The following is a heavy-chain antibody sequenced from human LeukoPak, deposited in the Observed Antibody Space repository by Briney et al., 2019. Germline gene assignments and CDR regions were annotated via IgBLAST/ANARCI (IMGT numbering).Heavy chain of an antibody. Sequence: PGGSLRLSCAASGFTFSSYAMSWVRQAPGKGLEWVSAISGSGGSTYYADSVKGRFTISRDNSKNTLYLQMNSLRAEDTAVYYYPNDPFGFWSGYRYFDYWGQGTLVTVSS. CDR2: ISGSGGST. V-gene: IGHV3-23*01. CDR3: PNDPFGFWSGYRYFDY. J-gene: IGHJ4*02. D-gene: IGHD3-3*01. CDR1: GFTFSSYA.